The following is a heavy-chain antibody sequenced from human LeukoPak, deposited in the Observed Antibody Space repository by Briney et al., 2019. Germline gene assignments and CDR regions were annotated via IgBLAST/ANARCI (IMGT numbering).Heavy chain of an antibody. V-gene: IGHV3-74*01. J-gene: IGHJ4*02. Sequence: GGSLRLSCAASGFTFSSYWMHWVRQAPGEGLVWVSRIKTDGTTTNYAGSVKGRFTVSRDNAKNTLYLQMNSLRAGDTAVYCCARGPYTSGVYRLDYCGQGTLVTVSS. CDR1: GFTFSSYW. D-gene: IGHD6-19*01. CDR3: ARGPYTSGVYRLDY. CDR2: IKTDGTTT.